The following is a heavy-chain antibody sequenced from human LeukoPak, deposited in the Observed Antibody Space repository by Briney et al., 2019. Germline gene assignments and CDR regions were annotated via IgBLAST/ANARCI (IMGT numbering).Heavy chain of an antibody. CDR2: VSADGSVK. D-gene: IGHD5-18*01. J-gene: IGHJ4*02. CDR1: GFTFSAYC. CDR3: AKEAGYNYAPLDY. V-gene: IGHV3-30*18. Sequence: PGRSLRLSCAASGFTFSAYCMNWVRQAPGKGLEWVAAVSADGSVKHYADSVKGRFTGSRDNSRNTLYLQINSLRVEDTAVYYCAKEAGYNYAPLDYWGQGTLVTVTS.